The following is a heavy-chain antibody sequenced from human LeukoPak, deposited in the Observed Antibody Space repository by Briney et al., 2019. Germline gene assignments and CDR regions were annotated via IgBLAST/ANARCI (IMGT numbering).Heavy chain of an antibody. CDR1: GYSISSGYY. Sequence: SETLSLTCTVSGYSISSGYYWGWIRQPPGKGLEWIGSIYYSGSTYYNPSLKSRVTISVDTSKNQFSLKLSSVTAADTAVYYCATQAAVGSLWFDPWGQGTLVTVSS. V-gene: IGHV4-38-2*02. CDR2: IYYSGST. CDR3: ATQAAVGSLWFDP. J-gene: IGHJ5*02. D-gene: IGHD6-13*01.